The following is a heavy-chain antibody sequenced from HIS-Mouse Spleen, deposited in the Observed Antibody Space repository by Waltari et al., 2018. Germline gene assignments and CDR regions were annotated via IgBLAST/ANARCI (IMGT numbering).Heavy chain of an antibody. J-gene: IGHJ2*01. CDR2: IYYGGDT. V-gene: IGHV4-39*07. D-gene: IGHD6-13*01. CDR1: GGSISSSSYY. CDR3: AREIPYSSSWYDWYFDL. Sequence: QLQLQESGPGLVKPSETLSLTCTVSGGSISSSSYYWGWIRQPPGKGLEWIGSIYYGGDTYYNPSLKSRVTISVDTSKNQFSLKLSSVTAADTAVYYCAREIPYSSSWYDWYFDLWGRCTLVTVSS.